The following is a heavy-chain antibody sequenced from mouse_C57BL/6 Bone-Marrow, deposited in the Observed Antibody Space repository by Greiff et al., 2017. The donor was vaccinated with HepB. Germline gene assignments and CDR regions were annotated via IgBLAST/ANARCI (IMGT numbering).Heavy chain of an antibody. CDR3: ATYGNLYYYAMDY. D-gene: IGHD2-1*01. Sequence: LVESGAELVKPGASVKLSCTASGFNIKDYYMHWVKQRTEQGLEWIGMIDPEDGETKYAPKFQGKATITADTSSNTAYLQLSSLTSEDTAVYYCATYGNLYYYAMDYWGQGTSVTVSS. V-gene: IGHV14-2*01. CDR2: IDPEDGET. CDR1: GFNIKDYY. J-gene: IGHJ4*01.